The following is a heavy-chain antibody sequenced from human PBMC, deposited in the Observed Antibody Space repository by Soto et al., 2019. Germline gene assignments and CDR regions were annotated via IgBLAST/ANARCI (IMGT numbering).Heavy chain of an antibody. D-gene: IGHD6-13*01. V-gene: IGHV3-23*01. CDR1: GFTFSSYA. CDR3: AKNRVAAVNMANYFDY. CDR2: ISGSGGST. J-gene: IGHJ4*02. Sequence: PGGSLRLSCAASGFTFSSYAMSWVRQAPGKGLEWVSAISGSGGSTYYADSVKGRFTISRDNSKNTLYLQMNSLRAEDTAVYYCAKNRVAAVNMANYFDYWGQGTLVTVSS.